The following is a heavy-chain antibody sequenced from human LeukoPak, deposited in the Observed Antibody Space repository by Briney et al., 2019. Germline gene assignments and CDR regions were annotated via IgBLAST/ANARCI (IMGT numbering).Heavy chain of an antibody. CDR3: ARDGNNYYYSYMDV. J-gene: IGHJ6*03. D-gene: IGHD1-26*01. V-gene: IGHV3-48*03. CDR1: GFTFSIYE. CDR2: ISNSGSTI. Sequence: GGSLRLSCAASGFTFSIYEMNWVRQAPGKGLEGVSYISNSGSTIYYADSVKGRFTISRDNAKNSLYLQMNSLRAEDTAVYYCARDGNNYYYSYMDVWGKGTTVTIXX.